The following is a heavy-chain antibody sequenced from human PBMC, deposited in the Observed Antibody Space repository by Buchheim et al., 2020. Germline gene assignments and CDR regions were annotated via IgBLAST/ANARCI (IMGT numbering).Heavy chain of an antibody. J-gene: IGHJ6*02. CDR3: ARNIRKRWLQFDRTYYGMDV. CDR1: GYTFTGYY. V-gene: IGHV1-2*02. D-gene: IGHD5-24*01. CDR2: INPNSGGT. Sequence: QVQLVQSGAEVKKPGASVKVSCKASGYTFTGYYMHWVRQAPGQGLEWMGWINPNSGGTNYAQKFQGRVTMTRDTSIRPAYMELSRLRSDDTAVYYCARNIRKRWLQFDRTYYGMDVWGQGTT.